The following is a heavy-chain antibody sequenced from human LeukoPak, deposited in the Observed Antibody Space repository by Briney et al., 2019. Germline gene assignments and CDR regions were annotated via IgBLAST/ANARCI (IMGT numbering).Heavy chain of an antibody. CDR2: ISGSGGST. V-gene: IGHV3-23*01. CDR1: GFTFSSYA. CDR3: GGTYYDFWSGYQLYYYYYYMDV. Sequence: GSLRLSCAASGFTFSSYAMSWVRQAPGKGLEWVSAISGSGGSTYYADSVKGRFTISRDNSKNTLYLQMNSLRAEDTAVYYCGGTYYDFWSGYQLYYYYYYMDVWGKGTTVTVSS. J-gene: IGHJ6*03. D-gene: IGHD3-3*01.